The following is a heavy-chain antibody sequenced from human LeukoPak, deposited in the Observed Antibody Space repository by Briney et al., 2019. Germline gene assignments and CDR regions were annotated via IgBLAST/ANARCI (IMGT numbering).Heavy chain of an antibody. Sequence: ASVKVSGKASGYPFTGYYMHWVRQAPGQGLGWLGGINPNSGGTNYAQKFQGRVTMTRDTSISTAYMELSRLRSDDTAVYYCARARTPGIAADPFDYWGQGTLVTVSS. D-gene: IGHD6-13*01. CDR1: GYPFTGYY. J-gene: IGHJ4*02. CDR3: ARARTPGIAADPFDY. CDR2: INPNSGGT. V-gene: IGHV1-2*02.